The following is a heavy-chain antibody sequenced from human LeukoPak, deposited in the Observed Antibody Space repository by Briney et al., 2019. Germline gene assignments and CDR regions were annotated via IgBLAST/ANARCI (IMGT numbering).Heavy chain of an antibody. CDR3: AKSDWNTRIDY. J-gene: IGHJ4*02. D-gene: IGHD1-1*01. V-gene: IGHV3-9*01. CDR1: GFTFDDYA. CDR2: ISWNSGSI. Sequence: GGSLRLSCAASGFTFDDYAMPWVRQAPGKGLEWVSGISWNSGSIGYADSVKGRFTISRDNSKNTLYLQMNSLRAEDTAVYYCAKSDWNTRIDYWGQGTLVTVSS.